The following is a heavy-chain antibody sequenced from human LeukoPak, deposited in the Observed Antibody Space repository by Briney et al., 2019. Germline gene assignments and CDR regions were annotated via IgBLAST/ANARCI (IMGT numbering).Heavy chain of an antibody. D-gene: IGHD1-26*01. V-gene: IGHV3-30*02. CDR3: VKDGDDSGSYLVY. J-gene: IGHJ4*02. CDR1: RFTFSSYG. CDR2: IPYDGNNK. Sequence: GGSLRLSCAASRFTFSSYGMHWVRQAPGKGLEWVAFIPYDGNNKYYADSVEGRFTISRDNSKSTLYLQMNSLRAEDTAVYYCVKDGDDSGSYLVYWGQGTLVTVSS.